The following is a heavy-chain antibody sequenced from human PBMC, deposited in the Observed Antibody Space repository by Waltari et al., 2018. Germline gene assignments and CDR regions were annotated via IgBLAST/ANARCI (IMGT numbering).Heavy chain of an antibody. J-gene: IGHJ3*02. V-gene: IGHV4-39*01. CDR2: IYYSGST. CDR1: GGSISSSSYY. Sequence: QLQLQESGPGLVKPSETLSLTCTVSGGSISSSSYYWGWIRQPPGKGLEWIGSIYYSGSTYYNPSLKSRVTISVDTSKNQFSLKLSSVTAADTAVYYCARLGIFYDFSDAFDIWGQGTMVTVSS. CDR3: ARLGIFYDFSDAFDI. D-gene: IGHD3-3*01.